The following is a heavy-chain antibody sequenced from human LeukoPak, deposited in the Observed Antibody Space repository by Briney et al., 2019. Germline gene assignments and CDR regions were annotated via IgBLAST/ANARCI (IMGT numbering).Heavy chain of an antibody. D-gene: IGHD6-19*01. CDR2: ISAYNGNT. Sequence: GASVRVSCKASGYTFTSYGISWVRQAPGQGLEWMGWISAYNGNTNYAQKLQGRVTMTTDTSTSTAYMELRSLRSDDTAVYYCARVHLHRQWAGTYYFDYWGQGTLVTVSS. V-gene: IGHV1-18*01. CDR1: GYTFTSYG. CDR3: ARVHLHRQWAGTYYFDY. J-gene: IGHJ4*02.